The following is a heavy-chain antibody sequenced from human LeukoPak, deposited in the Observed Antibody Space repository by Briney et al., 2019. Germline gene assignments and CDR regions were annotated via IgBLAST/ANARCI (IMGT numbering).Heavy chain of an antibody. CDR1: GFTFNSYT. Sequence: GSLRLSCAASGFTFNSYTMNWVRQAPGKGLEWVSSISSSSSYIYYSDSVKGRFTISRDNSKNTLYLQMNSLRADDTAVYYCAKLLNDYGDCTFQHWGQGTLVTVSS. J-gene: IGHJ1*01. CDR2: ISSSSSYI. V-gene: IGHV3-21*04. D-gene: IGHD4-17*01. CDR3: AKLLNDYGDCTFQH.